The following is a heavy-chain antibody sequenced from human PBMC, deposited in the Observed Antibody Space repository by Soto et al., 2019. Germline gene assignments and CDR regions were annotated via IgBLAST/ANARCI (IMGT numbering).Heavy chain of an antibody. V-gene: IGHV3-30-3*01. Sequence: HRIRKETSKGLEWEAVISYDGSNKYYADSVKGRFTISRDNSKNTLYLQMNSLRAEDTAVYYCARDAGAGEWLLPPPGWFEPWGKGTLVTVSS. J-gene: IGHJ5*02. CDR2: ISYDGSNK. CDR3: ARDAGAGEWLLPPPGWFEP. D-gene: IGHD3-3*01.